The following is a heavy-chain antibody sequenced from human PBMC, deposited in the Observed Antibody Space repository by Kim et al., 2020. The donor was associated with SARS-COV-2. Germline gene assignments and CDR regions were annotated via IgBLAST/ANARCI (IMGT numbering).Heavy chain of an antibody. D-gene: IGHD6-13*01. J-gene: IGHJ6*02. CDR3: AKGWSYFNFYGMDV. CDR1: GFTFGSYA. V-gene: IGHV3-23*01. CDR2: MSGSGGST. Sequence: GGSLRLSCAASGFTFGSYAMTWVRQAPGKGLEWVSAMSGSGGSTYYADSVKGRFTVSRDNSKNTLYLQMNSLRVEDTALYYCAKGWSYFNFYGMDVWGQGTTVIVSS.